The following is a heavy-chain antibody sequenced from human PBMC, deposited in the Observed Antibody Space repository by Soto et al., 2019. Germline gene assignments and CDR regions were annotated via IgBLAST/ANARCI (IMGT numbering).Heavy chain of an antibody. D-gene: IGHD3-16*01. J-gene: IGHJ4*02. CDR1: GGSFSGYY. Sequence: SETLSLTCAVYGGSFSGYYWSWIRQPPGKGLEWIGEINHSGSTNYNLSLKSRITISVDTSKNQFSLKLSSVTAADTAVYYCARLTPSAYYFDYWGQGTLVTVSS. CDR2: INHSGST. CDR3: ARLTPSAYYFDY. V-gene: IGHV4-34*01.